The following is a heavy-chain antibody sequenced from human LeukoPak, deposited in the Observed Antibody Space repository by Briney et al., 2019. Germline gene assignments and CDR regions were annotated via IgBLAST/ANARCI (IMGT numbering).Heavy chain of an antibody. CDR2: INPDSGGT. J-gene: IGHJ3*02. Sequence: ASVKVSCKASGYTFTDYYMHWVRQAPGQGLEWMGWINPDSGGTNYAQGFQGRVTMTRDTSISTAYMELSRLRSDDTAFYYCARAGVWDYNDSSGYHNGAFDIWGQGTMVTVSS. V-gene: IGHV1-2*02. CDR1: GYTFTDYY. CDR3: ARAGVWDYNDSSGYHNGAFDI. D-gene: IGHD3-22*01.